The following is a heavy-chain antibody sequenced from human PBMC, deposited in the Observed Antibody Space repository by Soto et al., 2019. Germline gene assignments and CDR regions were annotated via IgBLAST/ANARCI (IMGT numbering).Heavy chain of an antibody. CDR3: ARGGVVPAAILLLGSDI. J-gene: IGHJ3*02. Sequence: ASVKVSCKASGYTFTGYYMHWMRQAPGQGFEWMGWINPNSGGTNYAQKFQGWVTMTRDTSISTAYMELSRLRSDDTAVYYCARGGVVPAAILLLGSDIWGQGTMVTVSS. CDR2: INPNSGGT. V-gene: IGHV1-2*04. CDR1: GYTFTGYY. D-gene: IGHD2-2*01.